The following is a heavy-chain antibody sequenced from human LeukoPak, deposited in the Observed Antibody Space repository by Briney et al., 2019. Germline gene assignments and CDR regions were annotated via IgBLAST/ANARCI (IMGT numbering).Heavy chain of an antibody. V-gene: IGHV4-39*07. Sequence: PSETLSLTCTVSGGSISSSSYYWGWIRQPPGKGLEWIGSIYYSGSTYYNPSLKSRVTISVDTSKNQFSLKLSSVTAADTAVYYCARDLYYDFWSGYGWFDPWGQGTLVTVSS. D-gene: IGHD3-3*01. CDR1: GGSISSSSYY. CDR2: IYYSGST. CDR3: ARDLYYDFWSGYGWFDP. J-gene: IGHJ5*02.